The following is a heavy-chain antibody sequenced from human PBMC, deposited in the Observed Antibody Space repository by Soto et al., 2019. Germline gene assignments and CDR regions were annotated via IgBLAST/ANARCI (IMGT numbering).Heavy chain of an antibody. D-gene: IGHD3-22*01. Sequence: GGSLRLSCAASGFTFSSYGMHWVRQAPGKGLEWVAVIWYDGSNKYYADSVKGRFTISRDNSKNTLYLQMNSLRAEDTAVYYCARDHGYYYDSSGYYSAEYFQHWGQGTLVTVSS. CDR3: ARDHGYYYDSSGYYSAEYFQH. J-gene: IGHJ1*01. V-gene: IGHV3-33*01. CDR2: IWYDGSNK. CDR1: GFTFSSYG.